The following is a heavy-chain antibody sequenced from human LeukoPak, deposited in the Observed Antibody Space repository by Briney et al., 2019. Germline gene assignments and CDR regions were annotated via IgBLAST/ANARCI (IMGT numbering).Heavy chain of an antibody. Sequence: SETLSLTCAVSGYSISSGYYWGWIRQPPGKGLEWIGSIHHSGSTLYNPSLKSRVTISVDTSKTQFSLNLSSVTAADTAVYYCARDTGSSSGGGSGMDVWGKGTTVTVSS. CDR2: IHHSGST. V-gene: IGHV4-38-2*02. CDR1: GYSISSGYY. D-gene: IGHD6-13*01. CDR3: ARDTGSSSGGGSGMDV. J-gene: IGHJ6*04.